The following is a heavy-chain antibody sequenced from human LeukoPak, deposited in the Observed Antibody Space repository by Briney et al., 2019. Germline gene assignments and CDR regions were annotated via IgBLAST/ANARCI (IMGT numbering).Heavy chain of an antibody. D-gene: IGHD6-19*01. J-gene: IGHJ4*02. CDR1: GFTLSTYY. CDR2: IYSCDTT. Sequence: GGSLRLSCAASGFTLSTYYMTWGCQAPGKGLEWVSIIYSCDTTPYADSVRARFTITRDNSKNTVYLTMTSPRADDTAVYYCARAEQWLAFDSWGQGTLVTVSS. V-gene: IGHV3-66*01. CDR3: ARAEQWLAFDS.